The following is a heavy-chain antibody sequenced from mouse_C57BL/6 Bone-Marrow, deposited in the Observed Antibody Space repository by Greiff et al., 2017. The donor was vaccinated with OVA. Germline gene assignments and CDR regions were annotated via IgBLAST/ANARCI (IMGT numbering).Heavy chain of an antibody. V-gene: IGHV1-64*01. CDR1: GYTFTSYW. CDR2: IHPNSGST. Sequence: QVQLKQSGAELVKPGASVKLSCKASGYTFTSYWMHWVKQRPGQGLEWIGMIHPNSGSTNYNEKFKSKATLTVDKSSSTAYMQLSSLTSEDSAVYYCARSSSHYYGSRAWFAYWGQGTLVTVSA. D-gene: IGHD1-1*01. J-gene: IGHJ3*01. CDR3: ARSSSHYYGSRAWFAY.